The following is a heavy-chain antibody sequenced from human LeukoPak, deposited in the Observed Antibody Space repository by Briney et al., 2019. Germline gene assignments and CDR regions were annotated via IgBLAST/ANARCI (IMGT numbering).Heavy chain of an antibody. J-gene: IGHJ3*02. CDR1: GFTLSSYA. CDR3: AKYRSVLWFDHDAFDI. V-gene: IGHV3-23*01. D-gene: IGHD3-10*01. Sequence: GGSLRLSCAASGFTLSSYAMSWVRQAPGKGLEWVSAISGSGGSTYYADSVKGRFTISRDNSKNTLYLQMNSLRAEDTAVYYCAKYRSVLWFDHDAFDIWGQGTMVTVSS. CDR2: ISGSGGST.